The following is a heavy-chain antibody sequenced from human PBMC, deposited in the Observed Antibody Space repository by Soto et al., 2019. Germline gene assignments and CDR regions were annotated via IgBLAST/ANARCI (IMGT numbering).Heavy chain of an antibody. CDR2: VSSGGSYT. J-gene: IGHJ6*03. Sequence: EVQLVESGGGLVKPGESLRLACAGSGFSFRSYSFNWVRQAPGEGLEWVSSVSSGGSYTYYADSVKGRFTISRDNAENSALLQMIGLRDEDTAVYYCSRDWDHMDVWGKGTRVTVS. CDR1: GFSFRSYS. V-gene: IGHV3-21*06. CDR3: SRDWDHMDV. D-gene: IGHD1-26*01.